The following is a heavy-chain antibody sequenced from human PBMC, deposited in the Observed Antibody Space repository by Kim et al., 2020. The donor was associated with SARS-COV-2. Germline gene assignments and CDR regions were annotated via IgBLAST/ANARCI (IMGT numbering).Heavy chain of an antibody. Sequence: YYANYVKGRFIITRDNSKNTLYLHMTSLRAEDTAVYYCARELNYGDYPGIWGQGTMVTVSS. D-gene: IGHD4-17*01. V-gene: IGHV3-33*01. CDR3: ARELNYGDYPGI. J-gene: IGHJ3*02.